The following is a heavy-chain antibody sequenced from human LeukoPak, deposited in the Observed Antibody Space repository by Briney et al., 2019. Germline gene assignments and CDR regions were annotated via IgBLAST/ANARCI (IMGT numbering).Heavy chain of an antibody. D-gene: IGHD5-18*01. CDR3: ARDGGIQLWFSHYYYGMDV. V-gene: IGHV3-33*01. CDR2: IWYDGSNK. Sequence: GSLRLSCAASGFTFSSYGMHWVRQAPGKGLEWVAVIWYDGSNKYYADSVKGRFIISRDNSKNTLYLQMNSLRAEDTAVYYCARDGGIQLWFSHYYYGMDVWGQGTTVTVSS. J-gene: IGHJ6*02. CDR1: GFTFSSYG.